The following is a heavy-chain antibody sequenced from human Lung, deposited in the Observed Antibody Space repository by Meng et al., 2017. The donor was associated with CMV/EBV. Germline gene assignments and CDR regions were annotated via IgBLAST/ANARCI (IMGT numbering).Heavy chain of an antibody. J-gene: IGHJ4*02. Sequence: SETLSLTCTVSGGSISSSSYYWGWIRQPPGKGLEWIGSIYYSGSTYYNPSLKSRVTISVDTSKNQFSLKLSSVTAADTAVYYCAREDYRSLYFDYWGQGNXVTVDS. CDR1: GGSISSSSYY. CDR2: IYYSGST. V-gene: IGHV4-39*02. CDR3: AREDYRSLYFDY. D-gene: IGHD3-16*02.